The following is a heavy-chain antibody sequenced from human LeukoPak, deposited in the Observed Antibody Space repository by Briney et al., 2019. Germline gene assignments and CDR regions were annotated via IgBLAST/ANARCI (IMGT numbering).Heavy chain of an antibody. CDR3: ARVRTDDYFDY. D-gene: IGHD2-2*01. J-gene: IGHJ4*02. Sequence: PGGSLRLSCAASGFTFSSYAMSWVRQAPGKGLEWVSCISSSSSYIYYADSVKGRFTISRDNAKNSLYLQMNSLRAEDTAVYYCARVRTDDYFDYWGQGTLVTVSS. V-gene: IGHV3-21*01. CDR1: GFTFSSYA. CDR2: ISSSSSYI.